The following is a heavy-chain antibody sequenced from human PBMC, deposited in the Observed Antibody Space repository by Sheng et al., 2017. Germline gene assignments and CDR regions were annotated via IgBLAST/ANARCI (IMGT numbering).Heavy chain of an antibody. CDR1: GFTFRTYS. CDR3: ARDGDVATIDY. Sequence: EVQLVESGGGVVQPGGSLRLSCAASGFTFRTYSMHWVRQAPGKGLEWISYITSSSSAIYYADSVRGRFTISRDNAKNSLYLQMNRLRAEDTALYYCARDGDVATIDYWGQGTLVTVSS. D-gene: IGHD5-12*01. V-gene: IGHV3-48*01. J-gene: IGHJ4*02. CDR2: ITSSSSAI.